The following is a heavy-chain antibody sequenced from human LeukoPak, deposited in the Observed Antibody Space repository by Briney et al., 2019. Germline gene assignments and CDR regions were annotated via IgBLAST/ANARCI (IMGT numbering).Heavy chain of an antibody. V-gene: IGHV3-48*03. CDR3: ARDYYGDSYFDC. CDR1: GFTFSSYE. D-gene: IGHD4-17*01. Sequence: GGSMRLSCAASGFTFSSYEMNWVRQAPGKGLEWVSYISSGGSTIYYADSVRGRFTISRDNAKNSLYLQMNSLRAEDTALYYCARDYYGDSYFDCWGQGTLVTVSS. J-gene: IGHJ4*02. CDR2: ISSGGSTI.